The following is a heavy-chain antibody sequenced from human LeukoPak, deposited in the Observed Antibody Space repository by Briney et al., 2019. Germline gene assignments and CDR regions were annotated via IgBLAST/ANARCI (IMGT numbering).Heavy chain of an antibody. Sequence: GGSLRLSCAASGFTFRNNWMNWIRQAPGKGLEWVANIRLDASDTGYVDSVKGRFTISRDNAKNSVYLQMNSLRVDDTAVYYCTSISLGANEDYWGQGTRVTVSS. CDR3: TSISLGANEDY. V-gene: IGHV3-7*03. D-gene: IGHD1-26*01. CDR1: GFTFRNNW. CDR2: IRLDASDT. J-gene: IGHJ4*02.